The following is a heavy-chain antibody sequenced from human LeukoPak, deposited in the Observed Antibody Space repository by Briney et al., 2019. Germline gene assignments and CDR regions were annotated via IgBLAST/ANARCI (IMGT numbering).Heavy chain of an antibody. CDR2: INHSGST. Sequence: SETLSLTCAVYGGSFSGYYWSWVRQPPGKGLEWIGEINHSGSTNYNPSLKSRVTISVDTSKNQFSLKLSSVTAADTAVYYCARGSLDFDYWGQGTLVTVSS. CDR1: GGSFSGYY. V-gene: IGHV4-34*09. CDR3: ARGSLDFDY. J-gene: IGHJ4*02.